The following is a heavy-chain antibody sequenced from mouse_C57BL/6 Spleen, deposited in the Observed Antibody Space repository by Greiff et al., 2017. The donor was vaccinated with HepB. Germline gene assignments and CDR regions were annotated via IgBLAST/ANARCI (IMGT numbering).Heavy chain of an antibody. V-gene: IGHV14-3*01. CDR2: IDPANGNT. CDR1: GFNIKNTY. CDR3: ARIYYGSSYPFDY. J-gene: IGHJ2*01. Sequence: VQLKQSVAELVRPGASVKLSCTASGFNIKNTYMHWVKQRPEQGLEWIGRIDPANGNTKYAPKFQGKATITADTSSNTAYLQLSSLTSEDTAIYYCARIYYGSSYPFDYWGQGTTLTVSS. D-gene: IGHD1-1*01.